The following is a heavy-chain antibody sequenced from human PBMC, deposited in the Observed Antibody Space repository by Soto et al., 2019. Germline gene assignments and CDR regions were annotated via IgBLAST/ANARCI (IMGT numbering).Heavy chain of an antibody. V-gene: IGHV1-2*04. D-gene: IGHD3-3*01. Sequence: GQGLEWMGWINPYSGSTNYAQKFQGWVTMTRDTSISTAYMELSRLRSDDTAVYYCARDLDFWSGYYVLGYWGQGTLVSVSS. CDR2: INPYSGST. CDR3: ARDLDFWSGYYVLGY. J-gene: IGHJ4*02.